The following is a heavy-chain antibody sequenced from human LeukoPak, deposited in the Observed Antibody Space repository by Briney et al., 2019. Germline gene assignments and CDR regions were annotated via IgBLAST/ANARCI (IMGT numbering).Heavy chain of an antibody. J-gene: IGHJ5*02. D-gene: IGHD2-2*01. CDR3: ARLPTIVAPAWTHQPFDP. Sequence: ASVKVSCKASGYTFINYGIGRVRQAPGQGLEWMGWISPYNGKTKYAQNLQGRVTMDTSTSTAYMDLRSLTFDDTAVYYCARLPTIVAPAWTHQPFDPWGQGSLVIVSS. V-gene: IGHV1-18*01. CDR2: ISPYNGKT. CDR1: GYTFINYG.